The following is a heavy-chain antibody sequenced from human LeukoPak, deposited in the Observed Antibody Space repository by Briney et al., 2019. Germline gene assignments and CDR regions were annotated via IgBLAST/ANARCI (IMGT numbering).Heavy chain of an antibody. J-gene: IGHJ4*02. Sequence: PGGSLRLSCAASGFTFSSYWMSWVRQAPGRGLEWVSDISASGDITYYADSVKGRFSISRDNSKNTLYLQMNSLRAEDTAIYYCAFKGNYGYYWGQGTLVTVSS. V-gene: IGHV3-23*01. CDR3: AFKGNYGYY. D-gene: IGHD3-10*01. CDR2: ISASGDIT. CDR1: GFTFSSYW.